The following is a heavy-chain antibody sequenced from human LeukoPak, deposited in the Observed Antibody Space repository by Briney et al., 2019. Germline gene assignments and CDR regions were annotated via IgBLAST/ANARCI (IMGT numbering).Heavy chain of an antibody. CDR1: GYTFTSYG. V-gene: IGHV1-18*01. D-gene: IGHD3-22*01. CDR2: ISAYNGNT. CDR3: AREDSADYDSSGSFDY. Sequence: ASVKVSCKASGYTFTSYGISWVRQAPGQGLEWMGWISAYNGNTNYAQKPQGRVTMTTDTSTSTAYMELRSLRSDDTAVYYCAREDSADYDSSGSFDYWGQGTLVTVSS. J-gene: IGHJ4*02.